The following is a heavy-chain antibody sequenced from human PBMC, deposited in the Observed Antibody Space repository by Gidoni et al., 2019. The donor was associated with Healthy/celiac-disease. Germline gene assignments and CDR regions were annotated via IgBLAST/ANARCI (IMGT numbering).Heavy chain of an antibody. D-gene: IGHD2-2*01. J-gene: IGHJ4*02. Sequence: EVQLVESGGGLVKPGGSLSLSCAASGFTFSSYSMNWVRQAPGKGLEWVSSISSSSSYIYYADSVKGRFTISRDNAKNSLYLQMNSLRAEDTAVYYCASHCSSTSCPIDYWGQGTLVTVSS. CDR3: ASHCSSTSCPIDY. CDR2: ISSSSSYI. V-gene: IGHV3-21*01. CDR1: GFTFSSYS.